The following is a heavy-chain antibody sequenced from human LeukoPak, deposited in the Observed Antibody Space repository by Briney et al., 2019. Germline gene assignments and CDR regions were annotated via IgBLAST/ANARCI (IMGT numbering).Heavy chain of an antibody. J-gene: IGHJ3*02. CDR1: GITVSSND. V-gene: IGHV3-53*01. CDR3: AGVLRGAFDI. CDR2: IYSGGRT. Sequence: GGSLRLSCTASGITVSSNDMCWVRQAPGKGLEWISLIYSGGRTDYADSVKGRFTISRDNSKDMVYLQMNSLRGDDTAVYYCAGVLRGAFDIWGQGKMVAVSS.